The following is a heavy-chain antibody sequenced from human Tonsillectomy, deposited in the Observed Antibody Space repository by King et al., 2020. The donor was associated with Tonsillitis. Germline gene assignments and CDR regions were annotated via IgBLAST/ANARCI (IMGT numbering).Heavy chain of an antibody. V-gene: IGHV3-9*01. CDR1: GFTFNDYA. Sequence: VQLVESGGGLVQPGRSLRLSCAASGFTFNDYAMHLVRQAPGKGLEWVSGISWNSCSIGHADSVKGRFTISRDNAKNSLYLQMNSLRAEDTALYFCARELRTFDIWGQGTMVTVSS. CDR2: ISWNSCSI. D-gene: IGHD1-1*01. J-gene: IGHJ3*02. CDR3: ARELRTFDI.